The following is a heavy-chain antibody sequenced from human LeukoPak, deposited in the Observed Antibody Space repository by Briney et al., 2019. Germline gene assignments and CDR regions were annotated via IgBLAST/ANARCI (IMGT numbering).Heavy chain of an antibody. J-gene: IGHJ4*02. CDR1: GFTFSSYS. Sequence: GGSLRLSCAASGFTFSSYSMNWVRQAPGKGLEWVSSISSSSSYIYYADSVKGRFTISRDNAKNSLYLQMNSLRAEDTAVYYCASGSSSLIDYWGQGKPRHRLL. CDR3: ASGSSSLIDY. V-gene: IGHV3-21*01. CDR2: ISSSSSYI. D-gene: IGHD6-13*01.